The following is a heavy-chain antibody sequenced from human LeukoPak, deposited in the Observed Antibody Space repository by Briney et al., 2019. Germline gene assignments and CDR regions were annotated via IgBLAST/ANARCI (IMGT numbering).Heavy chain of an antibody. J-gene: IGHJ6*03. Sequence: GESLKISCKGSGYRFTTYWIGWVRPMPGRGLEWMGIIYPGDSDTRYRQSFQGQVTMSADKSISTAYLQWSSLKASDTVMYYCARLFSSAGTYYMDVWGKGTTVTVSS. V-gene: IGHV5-51*01. CDR2: IYPGDSDT. CDR1: GYRFTTYW. D-gene: IGHD6-13*01. CDR3: ARLFSSAGTYYMDV.